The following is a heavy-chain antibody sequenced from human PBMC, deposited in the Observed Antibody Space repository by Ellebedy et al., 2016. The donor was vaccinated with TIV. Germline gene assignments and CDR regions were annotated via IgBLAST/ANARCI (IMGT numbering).Heavy chain of an antibody. J-gene: IGHJ4*02. V-gene: IGHV3-33*08. CDR2: IWYDGSNK. D-gene: IGHD3-10*01. Sequence: PGGSLRLSCAASGFTFSSYGMHWVRQAPGKGLEWVAVIWYDGSNKYYADSVKGRFTISRDNSKNTRYLQMNRLRAEDTAVYYCEAGYSMVRGVRTYFDYWGQGTLVTVSS. CDR3: EAGYSMVRGVRTYFDY. CDR1: GFTFSSYG.